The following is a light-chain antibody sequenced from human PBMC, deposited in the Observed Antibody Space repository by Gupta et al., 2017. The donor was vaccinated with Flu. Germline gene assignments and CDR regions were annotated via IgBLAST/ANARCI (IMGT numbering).Light chain of an antibody. V-gene: IGLV3-21*02. J-gene: IGLJ3*02. CDR1: NIGRNS. CDR3: QGWDSSSDHWV. CDR2: DDA. Sequence: SSLLTQPPSLSVAPGQTARITRVGNNIGRNSVLCFQQKPARTPAVVVIDDADRPSGIPERFSGSNSGNTATLTISRVEAGDEADYYCQGWDSSSDHWVFGGGTKVTVL.